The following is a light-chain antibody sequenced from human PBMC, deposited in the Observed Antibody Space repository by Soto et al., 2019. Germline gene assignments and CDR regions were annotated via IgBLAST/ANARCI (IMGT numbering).Light chain of an antibody. Sequence: QSVLTQPASVSGSPGQSITISCTGTSSDVGGYNYVSWYQQHPGKAPKLMIYEVSNRPSGVSNRFSGSKSGNTASLTISGLQAEDEADYYCSSYTRSFYVFGTGTKLTVL. V-gene: IGLV2-14*01. J-gene: IGLJ1*01. CDR1: SSDVGGYNY. CDR3: SSYTRSFYV. CDR2: EVS.